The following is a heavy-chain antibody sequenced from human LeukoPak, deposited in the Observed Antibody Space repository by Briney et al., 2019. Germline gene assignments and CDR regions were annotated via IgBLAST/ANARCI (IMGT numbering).Heavy chain of an antibody. D-gene: IGHD3-10*01. V-gene: IGHV3-30-3*01. Sequence: PGGSLRLSCAASGFTFSSYAMHWVRQAPGKGLEWVGVISYDGSNKYYADSVKGRFTISRDNSKNTLYLQMNSLRAEDTAVYYCARDTMVRGASPPDYYYGMDVWGQGTTVTVSS. CDR1: GFTFSSYA. CDR2: ISYDGSNK. J-gene: IGHJ6*02. CDR3: ARDTMVRGASPPDYYYGMDV.